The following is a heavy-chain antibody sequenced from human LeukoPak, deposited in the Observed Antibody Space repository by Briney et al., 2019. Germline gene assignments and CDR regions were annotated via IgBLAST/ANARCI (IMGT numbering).Heavy chain of an antibody. J-gene: IGHJ6*03. CDR2: IIPIFGKA. D-gene: IGHD5-24*01. CDR3: ARLQSPSYYYYYYMDV. V-gene: IGHV1-69*01. CDR1: GGTFSSYA. Sequence: SVKVSCKASGGTFSSYAISWVRQAPGQGLEWMGGIIPIFGKANYAQKFQGRVTITADESTSTAYMELSSLRSEDTAVYCCARLQSPSYYYYYYMDVWGKGTTVTVSS.